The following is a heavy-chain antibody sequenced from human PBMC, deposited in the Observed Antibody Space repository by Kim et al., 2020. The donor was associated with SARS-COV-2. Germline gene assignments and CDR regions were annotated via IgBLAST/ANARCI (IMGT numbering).Heavy chain of an antibody. Sequence: KGTFTISRDNSKSTLYLQINSLRAEDTAVYFCARDEDNYVWGSYRSHYFDYWGQGTLVTVSS. D-gene: IGHD3-16*02. CDR3: ARDEDNYVWGSYRSHYFDY. V-gene: IGHV3-30*07. J-gene: IGHJ4*02.